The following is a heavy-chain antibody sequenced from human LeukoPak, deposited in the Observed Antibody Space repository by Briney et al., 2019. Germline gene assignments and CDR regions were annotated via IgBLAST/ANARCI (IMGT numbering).Heavy chain of an antibody. CDR2: IRYDGSDK. J-gene: IGHJ4*02. Sequence: GWSLRLSCAASGFTFSGYDMHWVRQAPGKGLEWVALIRYDGSDKYYADSVKGRFTISRDNSKNKVFLQMNSLRAEDTAVYYCAKDIAAAGGPCAYWGRGTLVTVSS. D-gene: IGHD6-13*01. CDR3: AKDIAAAGGPCAY. V-gene: IGHV3-30*02. CDR1: GFTFSGYD.